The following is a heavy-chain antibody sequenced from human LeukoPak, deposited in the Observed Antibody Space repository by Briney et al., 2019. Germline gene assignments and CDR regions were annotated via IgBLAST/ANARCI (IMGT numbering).Heavy chain of an antibody. J-gene: IGHJ4*02. V-gene: IGHV3-30*04. Sequence: GGSLRLSCSASGFIFNMFGMHWFRQAPGKGLEGVALISKDGETYYTDSVKGRFTISRDTSTNTVNLQMDSLTSEDTAVYFCARDDSGWITGKILYWGQGTLVSVSS. CDR1: GFIFNMFG. D-gene: IGHD6-19*01. CDR3: ARDDSGWITGKILY. CDR2: ISKDGET.